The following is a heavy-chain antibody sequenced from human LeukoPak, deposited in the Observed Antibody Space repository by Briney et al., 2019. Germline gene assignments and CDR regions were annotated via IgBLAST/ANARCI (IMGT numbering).Heavy chain of an antibody. CDR3: ARWDYYDSRTFDI. CDR1: GFTFSSYG. V-gene: IGHV3-23*01. D-gene: IGHD3-22*01. CDR2: ISGSGGST. Sequence: PGGTLRLSCAASGFTFSSYGMSWVRQAPGKGLEWVSAISGSGGSTYYADSVKGRFTISRDNSKNTLYLQMNSLRAEDTAVYYCARWDYYDSRTFDIWGQGTMVTVSS. J-gene: IGHJ3*02.